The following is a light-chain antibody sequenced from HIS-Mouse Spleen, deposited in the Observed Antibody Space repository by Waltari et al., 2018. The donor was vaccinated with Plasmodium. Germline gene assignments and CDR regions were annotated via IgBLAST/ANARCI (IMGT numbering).Light chain of an antibody. V-gene: IGKV4-1*01. J-gene: IGKJ1*01. CDR2: WAS. CDR1: QSVLYSSNNKNY. CDR3: QQYYSTGWM. Sequence: DIVMTQSPDSLAVSLGERATINCKSSQSVLYSSNNKNYLAWYQQKPGQPPKLLIYWASTRESGVPDRFSGSGSGTDFTLTISSLQAEDVAVYYCQQYYSTGWMFGQGTKVEIK.